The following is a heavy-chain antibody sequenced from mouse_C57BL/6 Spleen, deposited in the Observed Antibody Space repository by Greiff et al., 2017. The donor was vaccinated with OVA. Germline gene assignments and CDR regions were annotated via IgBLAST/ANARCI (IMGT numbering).Heavy chain of an antibody. J-gene: IGHJ2*01. V-gene: IGHV1-9*01. CDR2: LLPGSGST. CDR3: ARDGARRLEYYLDG. Sequence: VQLVESGAELMKPGASVKLSCKATGYTFTGYWIEWVKQRPGHGLEWIGELLPGSGSTNYNEKFKGKAKFTADTSSNTAYMQLSSLTTEDSTIYYCARDGARRLEYYLDGRGQGTTLSFSS. D-gene: IGHD3-1*01. CDR1: GYTFTGYW.